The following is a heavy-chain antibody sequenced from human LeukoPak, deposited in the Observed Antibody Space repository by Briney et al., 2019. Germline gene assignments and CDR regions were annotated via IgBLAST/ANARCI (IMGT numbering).Heavy chain of an antibody. J-gene: IGHJ4*02. CDR1: GFTFSSYG. CDR2: ISYDGSNK. CDR3: AKTLREFYDWLLPDY. V-gene: IGHV3-30*18. Sequence: GGSLRLSCAASGFTFSSYGMHWVRQAPGKGLEWVAVISYDGSNKYYADSVKGRFTISRDNSKNTLYLQMNSLRAEDTAVYYCAKTLREFYDWLLPDYWGQGTLVTVSS. D-gene: IGHD3-9*01.